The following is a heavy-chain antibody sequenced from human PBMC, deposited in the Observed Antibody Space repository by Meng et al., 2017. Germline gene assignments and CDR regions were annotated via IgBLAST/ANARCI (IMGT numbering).Heavy chain of an antibody. V-gene: IGHV1-24*01. CDR2: FDPEDGET. CDR3: ATNGGSAAATHYYYYGMDV. J-gene: IGHJ6*02. CDR1: GYTLTALS. D-gene: IGHD6-13*01. Sequence: ASAKVSCKVSGYTLTALSMHWVRQAPGKGLEWMGGFDPEDGETIYAQKFQGRVTMTEDTSTDTAYMELSRLRAEDTAVYYCATNGGSAAATHYYYYGMDVWGQGTTVTVSS.